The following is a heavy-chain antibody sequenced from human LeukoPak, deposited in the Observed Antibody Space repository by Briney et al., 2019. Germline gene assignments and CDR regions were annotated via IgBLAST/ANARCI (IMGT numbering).Heavy chain of an antibody. J-gene: IGHJ3*02. CDR3: AKNDILTGPLDAFDI. D-gene: IGHD3-9*01. V-gene: IGHV3-23*01. CDR2: LSSSGGST. CDR1: GFTFSNYG. Sequence: GGSLRLSCAASGFTFSNYGMNWVRQAPGKGLEWVSALSSSGGSTYYADSVKGRFTISRDNSKNTLYLQMNSLRAEDTAVYYCAKNDILTGPLDAFDIWGQGTMVTVSS.